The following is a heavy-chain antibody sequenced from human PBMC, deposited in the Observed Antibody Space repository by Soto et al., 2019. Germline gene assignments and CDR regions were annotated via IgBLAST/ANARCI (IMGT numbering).Heavy chain of an antibody. D-gene: IGHD5-18*01. CDR1: GGSFSGYY. CDR2: INHSGST. V-gene: IGHV4-34*01. Sequence: SETLSLTCAVYGGSFSGYYWSWIRQPPGKGLEWIGEINHSGSTNYNPSLKSRVTISVDTSKNQFSLKLSSVTAADTAVYYCARVMDTAMGIRGMDVWGKGTTVTVSS. J-gene: IGHJ6*04. CDR3: ARVMDTAMGIRGMDV.